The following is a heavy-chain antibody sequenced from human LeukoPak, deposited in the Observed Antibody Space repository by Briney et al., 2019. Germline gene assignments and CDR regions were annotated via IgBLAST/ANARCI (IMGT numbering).Heavy chain of an antibody. CDR3: ATPIVGATTLKVAFDI. J-gene: IGHJ3*02. Sequence: QPGGSLRLSCAASGFTFSGYWMSWVRQAPGKGLEWVANIKQDGSEKYYVDSVKGRFTISRDNAKNSLYLQMNSLRAEDTAVYYCATPIVGATTLKVAFDIWGQGTMVTVSS. D-gene: IGHD1-26*01. CDR1: GFTFSGYW. CDR2: IKQDGSEK. V-gene: IGHV3-7*01.